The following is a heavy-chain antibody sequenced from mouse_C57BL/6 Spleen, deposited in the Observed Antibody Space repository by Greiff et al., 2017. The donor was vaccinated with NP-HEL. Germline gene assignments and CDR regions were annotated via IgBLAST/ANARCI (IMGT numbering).Heavy chain of an antibody. CDR2: IHPNSGST. CDR1: GYTFTSYW. Sequence: QVQLQQPGAELVKPGASVKLSCKASGYTFTSYWMHWVKQRPGQGLEWIGMIHPNSGSTNYNEKFKSKATLTVDKSSSTAYMQLSSLTSEDSAVYYCARLDGYYYAMDYWGQGTSVTVSS. V-gene: IGHV1-64*01. CDR3: ARLDGYYYAMDY. J-gene: IGHJ4*01. D-gene: IGHD2-3*01.